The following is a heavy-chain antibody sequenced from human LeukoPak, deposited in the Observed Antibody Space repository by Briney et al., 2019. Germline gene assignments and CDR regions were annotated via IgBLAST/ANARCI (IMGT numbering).Heavy chain of an antibody. D-gene: IGHD3-22*01. J-gene: IGHJ4*02. V-gene: IGHV4-34*01. CDR3: ARVYYDSSGTYYFDY. CDR2: INHSGST. CDR1: GGSFSGYY. Sequence: SETLSLTCAVYGGSFSGYYWSWIRQPPGKGLEWIGEINHSGSTNYNPSLKSRVTISVDTSKNQFSLKLSSVTAADTAVYYCARVYYDSSGTYYFDYWGQGTLVTVSS.